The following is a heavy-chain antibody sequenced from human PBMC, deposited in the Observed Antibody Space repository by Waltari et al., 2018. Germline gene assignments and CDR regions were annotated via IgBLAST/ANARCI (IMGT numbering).Heavy chain of an antibody. CDR3: AREKEAYALGEGAFDI. D-gene: IGHD2-2*01. CDR2: INPNSGGT. J-gene: IGHJ3*02. V-gene: IGHV1-2*06. CDR1: GYTFTGYY. Sequence: QVQLVQSGAEVKKPGASVKVSCKASGYTFTGYYMHWVRQAPGQGLEWMGRINPNSGGTNYAQKFQGRVTMTRDTSISTAYMELSRLRSDDTAVYYCAREKEAYALGEGAFDIWGQGTMVTVSS.